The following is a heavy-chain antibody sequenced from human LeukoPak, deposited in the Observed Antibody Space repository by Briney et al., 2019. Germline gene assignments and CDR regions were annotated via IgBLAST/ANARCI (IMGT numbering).Heavy chain of an antibody. CDR2: IIPIFGTA. CDR1: GGTFNSYA. CDR3: ARHTIFGGGGFDY. V-gene: IGHV1-69*05. D-gene: IGHD3-3*01. J-gene: IGHJ4*02. Sequence: SVKVSCKASGGTFNSYAISWVRQAPGQGLEWMGRIIPIFGTANYAQKFQGRVTITTDESTSTAYMELSSLRSEDTAVYYCARHTIFGGGGFDYWGQGTLVTVSS.